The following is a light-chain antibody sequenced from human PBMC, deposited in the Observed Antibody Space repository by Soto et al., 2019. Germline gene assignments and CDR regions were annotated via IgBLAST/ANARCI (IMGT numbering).Light chain of an antibody. CDR2: GAS. Sequence: NVLTQSPGTLSLSPGERATLSCRASQTVSGSYVAWYQQKPGQTPRLLIYGASSRATGIPDRFSGSGSGPDFTLTISRLEPDYFAVYPCQQYGDSPITLGGGTKVDIK. V-gene: IGKV3-20*01. J-gene: IGKJ4*01. CDR1: QTVSGSY. CDR3: QQYGDSPIT.